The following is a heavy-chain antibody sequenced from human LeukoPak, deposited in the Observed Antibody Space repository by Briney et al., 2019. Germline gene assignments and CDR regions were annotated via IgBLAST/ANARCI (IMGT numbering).Heavy chain of an antibody. CDR2: ISGSGGST. CDR3: ARSSWYYFEY. D-gene: IGHD6-13*01. Sequence: PGGSLRLSCAASGFTFSSYAMSWVRQAPGKGLEWVSAISGSGGSTYYEDSVKGPFTISRDNSKNTVYLEMNSLRAEDTAVYYCARSSWYYFEYWGQGTLVTVSS. CDR1: GFTFSSYA. J-gene: IGHJ4*02. V-gene: IGHV3-23*01.